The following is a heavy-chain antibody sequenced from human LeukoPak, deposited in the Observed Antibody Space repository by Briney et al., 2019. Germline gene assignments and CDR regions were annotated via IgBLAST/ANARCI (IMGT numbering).Heavy chain of an antibody. CDR2: IIPIFGTA. D-gene: IGHD2-21*02. CDR1: GGTFSSYA. J-gene: IGHJ4*02. Sequence: SVKVSCTASGGTFSSYAISWVRQAPGQGLEWMGGIIPIFGTANYAQKFQGRVSMTRATSISTAYLELSSLTFEDTAVYYCVRTPPKGDIDYWGQGTLVTVSS. CDR3: VRTPPKGDIDY. V-gene: IGHV1-69*05.